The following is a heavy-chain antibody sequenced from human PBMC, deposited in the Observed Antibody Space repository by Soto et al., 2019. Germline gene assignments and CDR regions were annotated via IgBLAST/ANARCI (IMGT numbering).Heavy chain of an antibody. V-gene: IGHV1-18*01. CDR2: ISAYNGNT. CDR1: GYTFTSYG. J-gene: IGHJ6*03. CDR3: ARDGQIMAYAIPDYYYYMDV. Sequence: ASVKVSCKASGYTFTSYGISWVRQAPGQGLEWMGWISAYNGNTNYAQKLQGRVTMTTDTSTSTAYMELRSLRYDDTAVYYCARDGQIMAYAIPDYYYYMDVWGKGITVTVSS. D-gene: IGHD2-8*01.